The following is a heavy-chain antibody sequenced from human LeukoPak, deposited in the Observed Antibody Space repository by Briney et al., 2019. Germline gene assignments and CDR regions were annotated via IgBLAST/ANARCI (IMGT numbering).Heavy chain of an antibody. CDR2: ISSSGSTI. J-gene: IGHJ4*02. V-gene: IGHV3-48*03. Sequence: GGSLRLSCAASGFTFSSYEMNWVRQAPGKGLEWVSYISSSGSTIYYADSVKGRFTISRDNAKNSLYLQMNGLRAEDTAVYYCARQDSSGWYGYWGQGTLVTVSS. CDR1: GFTFSSYE. D-gene: IGHD6-19*01. CDR3: ARQDSSGWYGY.